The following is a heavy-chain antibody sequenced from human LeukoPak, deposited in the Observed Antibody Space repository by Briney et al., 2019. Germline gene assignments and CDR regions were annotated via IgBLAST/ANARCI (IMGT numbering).Heavy chain of an antibody. V-gene: IGHV4-30-2*01. D-gene: IGHD3-22*01. CDR1: GGSISSGGYS. Sequence: PSETLSLTCAVSGGSISSGGYSWSWLRQPPGKGLEWVGYINHGGSTYYNPSLKRRVTISVDRSKIQFSLKLSSVTAADTAVYYCAREAQQYYDSSGYLWGRGTLVTVSS. J-gene: IGHJ2*01. CDR3: AREAQQYYDSSGYL. CDR2: INHGGST.